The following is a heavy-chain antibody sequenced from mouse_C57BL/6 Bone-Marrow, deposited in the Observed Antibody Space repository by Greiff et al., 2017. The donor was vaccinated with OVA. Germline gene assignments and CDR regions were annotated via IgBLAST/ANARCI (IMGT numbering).Heavy chain of an antibody. Sequence: DVHLVESGGGLVQPKGSLKLSCAASGFSFNTYAMNWVRQAPGKGLEWVARIRSKSNNYATYYADSVKDRFTISRDDSESMLYLQMNNLKTEDTAMYYCVSSYGSYYAMDYWGQGTSVTVSS. D-gene: IGHD2-2*01. CDR1: GFSFNTYA. J-gene: IGHJ4*01. CDR3: VSSYGSYYAMDY. CDR2: IRSKSNNYAT. V-gene: IGHV10-1*01.